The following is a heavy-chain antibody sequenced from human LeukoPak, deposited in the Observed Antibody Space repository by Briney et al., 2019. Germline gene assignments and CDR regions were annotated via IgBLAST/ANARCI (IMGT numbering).Heavy chain of an antibody. D-gene: IGHD5-18*01. CDR1: GDSVSSSSAT. Sequence: SQTLSLTCAISGDSVSSSSATWNWIMQSPSRGLEWLGRTYYRSKWYNDYAVSVKSRITINPDTSKNQFSLQLNSVTPEDTAVYYCTRAGSYGYYWYFDLWGRGTLVTVSS. J-gene: IGHJ2*01. CDR3: TRAGSYGYYWYFDL. V-gene: IGHV6-1*01. CDR2: TYYRSKWYN.